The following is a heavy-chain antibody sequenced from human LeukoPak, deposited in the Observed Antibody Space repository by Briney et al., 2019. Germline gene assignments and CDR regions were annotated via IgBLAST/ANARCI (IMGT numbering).Heavy chain of an antibody. CDR1: GFTFSSYS. CDR2: IYSGGST. D-gene: IGHD3-16*02. J-gene: IGHJ4*02. Sequence: GGSLRLSCAASGFTFSSYSMNWVRQAPGKGLEWFSVIYSGGSTYYADSVKGRFTISRDNLKNTLYLQMNSLRAEDTAVYYCTRALMIMFGGVIGYFDYWGQGTLVTVSS. V-gene: IGHV3-66*01. CDR3: TRALMIMFGGVIGYFDY.